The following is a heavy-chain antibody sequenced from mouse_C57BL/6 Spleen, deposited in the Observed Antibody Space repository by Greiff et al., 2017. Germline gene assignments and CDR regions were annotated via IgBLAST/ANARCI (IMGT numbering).Heavy chain of an antibody. CDR3: TRDGGNYESY. CDR2: ISSGGDYI. Sequence: EVQGVESGEGLVKPGGSLKLSCAASGFTFSSYAMSWVRQTPEKRLEWVAYISSGGDYIYYADTVKGRFTISRDNARNTLYLQMSSLKSEDTAMYYCTRDGGNYESYWGQGTLVTVSA. D-gene: IGHD2-1*01. J-gene: IGHJ3*01. CDR1: GFTFSSYA. V-gene: IGHV5-9-1*02.